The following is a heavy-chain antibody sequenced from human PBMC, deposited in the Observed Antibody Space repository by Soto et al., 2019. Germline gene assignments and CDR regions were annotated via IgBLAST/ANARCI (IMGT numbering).Heavy chain of an antibody. V-gene: IGHV3-74*01. CDR3: SRVGGSTWH. CDR1: GFTFSSYW. Sequence: GGSLRLSCAASGFTFSSYWMHWVRQAPGKGLVWVSRINSDGSSTNYADFVKGRFTISRDNAKNTLYLQMNRLRVEDTAVYYSSRVGGSTWHWGQGTLVTVSS. J-gene: IGHJ4*02. D-gene: IGHD1-26*01. CDR2: INSDGSST.